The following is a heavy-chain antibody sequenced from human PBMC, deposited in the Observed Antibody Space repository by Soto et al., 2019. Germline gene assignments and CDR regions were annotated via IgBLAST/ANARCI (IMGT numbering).Heavy chain of an antibody. CDR3: ARGKGYYYYGSGSARSYYGMDV. CDR1: GGTFSSYA. CDR2: IIPIFGTA. V-gene: IGHV1-69*12. J-gene: IGHJ6*02. Sequence: QVQLVQSGAEVKKPGSSVKVSCKASGGTFSSYAISWVRQAPGQGLEWMGGIIPIFGTANYAQKFQGRVTITADESTSTAYMELSSLRSEDTAVYYCARGKGYYYYGSGSARSYYGMDVWGQGTTVTVSS. D-gene: IGHD3-10*01.